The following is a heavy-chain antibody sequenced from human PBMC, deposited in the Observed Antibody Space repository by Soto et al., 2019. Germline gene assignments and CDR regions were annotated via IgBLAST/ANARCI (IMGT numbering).Heavy chain of an antibody. J-gene: IGHJ4*02. Sequence: EVQLVESGGGLVQPGRSLRLSCAASGFTFEDFAMNWVRQAPGKGPEWVSRISWNGGRIDYADSVKGRFTISRDNAKNALYLQMNSLRPEDTALYYCAKIRSNYLYYFDSWGQGTLVTVSS. V-gene: IGHV3-9*01. CDR2: ISWNGGRI. CDR1: GFTFEDFA. CDR3: AKIRSNYLYYFDS. D-gene: IGHD4-4*01.